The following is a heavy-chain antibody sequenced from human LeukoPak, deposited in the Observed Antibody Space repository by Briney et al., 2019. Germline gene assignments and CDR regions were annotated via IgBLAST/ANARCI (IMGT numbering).Heavy chain of an antibody. J-gene: IGHJ6*02. CDR3: ARAMVRGVRGYYYYGMDV. V-gene: IGHV3-23*01. Sequence: SGGSLRLSCAASGFTFTSYAMSWVRQAPGKGLEWVSAISVSGRSTYYADSVKGRFTISRDNSKNTLYLQMNSLRAEDTAVYYCARAMVRGVRGYYYYGMDVWGQGTTVTVSS. D-gene: IGHD3-10*01. CDR1: GFTFTSYA. CDR2: ISVSGRST.